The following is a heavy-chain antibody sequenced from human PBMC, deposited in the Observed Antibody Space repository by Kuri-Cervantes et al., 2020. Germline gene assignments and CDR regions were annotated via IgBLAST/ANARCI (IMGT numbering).Heavy chain of an antibody. D-gene: IGHD3-22*01. J-gene: IGHJ4*02. Sequence: ASVKVSCKASGYTFTGYYVHWVRQAPGQGLEWMGWINPNSGGTNYAQKFQGRVTMTRDTSISTAYMELSRLRSDDTAVYYWARDITYYYDSSGYSGGFDYWGQGTLVTVSS. CDR1: GYTFTGYY. V-gene: IGHV1-2*02. CDR3: ARDITYYYDSSGYSGGFDY. CDR2: INPNSGGT.